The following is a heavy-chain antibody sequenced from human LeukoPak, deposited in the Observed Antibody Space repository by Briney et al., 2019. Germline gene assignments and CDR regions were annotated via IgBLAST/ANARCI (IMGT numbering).Heavy chain of an antibody. CDR3: AKDAQRGFDYSNSLQY. CDR1: GFTFSHFG. J-gene: IGHJ4*02. D-gene: IGHD4-11*01. V-gene: IGHV3-33*03. CDR2: IWSDVTNE. Sequence: GGSLRLSCAASGFTFSHFGTNWVRQDAGKGLEWVAVIWSDVTNEYYADSVKGRFSISRDNSKNTVSLQMNSLRTEDTAVYFCAKDAQRGFDYSNSLQYWGQGTLVTVSS.